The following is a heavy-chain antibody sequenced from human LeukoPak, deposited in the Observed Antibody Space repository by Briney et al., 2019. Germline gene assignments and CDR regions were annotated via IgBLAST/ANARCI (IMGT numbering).Heavy chain of an antibody. Sequence: SVKVSCKASGGTFSSYAISWVRQAPGQGLEWMGGIIPIFGTANYAQKFQGRVTITTDESTSTAYMELSSLRSEDTAVYYCARHYDSSGYSSWFDPWGQGTLVTVSS. J-gene: IGHJ5*02. V-gene: IGHV1-69*05. CDR3: ARHYDSSGYSSWFDP. CDR2: IIPIFGTA. D-gene: IGHD3-22*01. CDR1: GGTFSSYA.